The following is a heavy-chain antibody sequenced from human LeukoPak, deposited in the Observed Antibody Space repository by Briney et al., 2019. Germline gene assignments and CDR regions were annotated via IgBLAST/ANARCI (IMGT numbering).Heavy chain of an antibody. CDR1: GFTFSSYW. CDR3: ARRGAVANAFEI. Sequence: GGSLRLSCAASGFTFSSYWMEWVRQAPGKGLVWVSRINSDGGSTSYADSVKGRFTISRDNAKNTLYLQMNSLRAEDTAVYYCARRGAVANAFEIWGQGTMVTVSS. CDR2: INSDGGST. V-gene: IGHV3-74*01. D-gene: IGHD6-19*01. J-gene: IGHJ3*02.